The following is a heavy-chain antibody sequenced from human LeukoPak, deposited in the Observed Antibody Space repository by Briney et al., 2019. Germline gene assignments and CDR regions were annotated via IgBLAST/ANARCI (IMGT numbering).Heavy chain of an antibody. CDR2: INTNTGNP. CDR3: ARKVMGATDSWFDP. Sequence: ASVKVSCKASGYTFTNYAINWVRQAPGQGLEWMGWINTNTGNPTYAQGFTGRFVFSLDTSVSTAYLQISSLKAEDTAVYYCARKVMGATDSWFDPWGQGTLVTVSS. D-gene: IGHD1-26*01. J-gene: IGHJ5*02. CDR1: GYTFTNYA. V-gene: IGHV7-4-1*02.